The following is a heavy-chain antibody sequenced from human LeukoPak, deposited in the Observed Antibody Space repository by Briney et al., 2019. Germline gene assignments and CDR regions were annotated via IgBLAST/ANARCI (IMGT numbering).Heavy chain of an antibody. Sequence: PSETLSLTCTVSGGSINSSNYNWGWIRQPPRRGPEWLASVYYSGLTYYNSSLKSRVTISVDTSKNQFSLKLSSVTAADTAVYYCARVYRVVRALGAFDIWGQGTMVTVSS. CDR1: GGSINSSNYN. V-gene: IGHV4-39*07. J-gene: IGHJ3*02. CDR2: VYYSGLT. D-gene: IGHD3-10*01. CDR3: ARVYRVVRALGAFDI.